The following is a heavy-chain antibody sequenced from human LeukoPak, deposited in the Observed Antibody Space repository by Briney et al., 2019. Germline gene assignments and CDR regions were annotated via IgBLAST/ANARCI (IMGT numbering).Heavy chain of an antibody. CDR3: ARDSMGFGVVIIEIYYYYYGMDV. D-gene: IGHD3-3*01. CDR2: INPNSGGT. Sequence: GASVKVSCKASGYTFTGYYMHWVRQAPGQGLEWMGWINPNSGGTNYAQKFQGRVTMTRDTSISTAYMELSRLRSDDTAVYYCARDSMGFGVVIIEIYYYYYGMDVWGQGTTVTVSS. CDR1: GYTFTGYY. V-gene: IGHV1-2*02. J-gene: IGHJ6*02.